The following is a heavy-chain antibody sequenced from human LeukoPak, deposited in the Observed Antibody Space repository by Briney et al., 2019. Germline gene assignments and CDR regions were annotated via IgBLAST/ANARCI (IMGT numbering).Heavy chain of an antibody. CDR1: GFTFSYYG. Sequence: PGGSLRLSCAASGFTFSYYGMHWVRQAPGKGLEWVAVIWDDGNNKYYADSVKGRFTISRDNSENTLYLQMNSLRAEDTAVYYCAGDRSSRVKWFDPWGQGTLVTVSS. CDR3: AGDRSSRVKWFDP. D-gene: IGHD2-2*01. V-gene: IGHV3-33*01. CDR2: IWDDGNNK. J-gene: IGHJ5*02.